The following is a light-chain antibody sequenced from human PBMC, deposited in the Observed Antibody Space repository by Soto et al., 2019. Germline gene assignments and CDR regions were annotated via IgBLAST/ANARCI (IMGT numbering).Light chain of an antibody. CDR1: SSDFGYNY. V-gene: IGLV2-14*03. Sequence: QSALTQPASVSGSPGQSITISCTGTSSDFGYNYVSWYHQYPGKVPKLLIYHVSNRPSGVSNRFSGSKSGNTASLTISGLQAEDEADYFCTSFTSDNLYVFGTGTKLTVL. CDR3: TSFTSDNLYV. J-gene: IGLJ1*01. CDR2: HVS.